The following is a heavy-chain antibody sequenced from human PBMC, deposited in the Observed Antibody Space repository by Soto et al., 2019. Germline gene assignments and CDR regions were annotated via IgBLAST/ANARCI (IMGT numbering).Heavy chain of an antibody. D-gene: IGHD3-10*01. Sequence: QVQLVQSGAEVKKPGSSVKVSCKASGGTFSPYTVNWVRQAPGQGLEWMGRIIPFLGVTNYAQKFQARVTLTAETSTTTAYMELSGLRFEDTAVYYCARDWESTVSTWSFGAFWGRGTLVTVSS. CDR2: IIPFLGVT. CDR1: GGTFSPYT. CDR3: ARDWESTVSTWSFGAF. J-gene: IGHJ4*02. V-gene: IGHV1-69*08.